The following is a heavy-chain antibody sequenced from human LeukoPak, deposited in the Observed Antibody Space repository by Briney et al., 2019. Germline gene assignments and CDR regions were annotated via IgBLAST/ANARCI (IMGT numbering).Heavy chain of an antibody. Sequence: GASVKVSCKASGFTFINYYMHWVRQAPGQGLEWLGIINLSGGSTHYPQKFQDRVTMTRDTSTSTVYMELSSLRSEDTAVYYCARDLDYGEKSEDYWRQGTLVTVSS. V-gene: IGHV1-46*01. J-gene: IGHJ4*02. CDR2: INLSGGST. CDR1: GFTFINYY. D-gene: IGHD4/OR15-4a*01. CDR3: ARDLDYGEKSEDY.